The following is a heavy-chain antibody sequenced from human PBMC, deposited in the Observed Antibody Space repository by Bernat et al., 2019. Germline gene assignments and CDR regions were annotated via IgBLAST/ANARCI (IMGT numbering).Heavy chain of an antibody. Sequence: QVQLQQWGAGLLKPSETLSLTCAVYGGSFSGYYWSWIRQSPGKGLEWIGEINHSGSTNYNPSLKSRVTISVDTSKNQFSLKLSSVTAADTAVYYCARGLVAKMVQGVIISALFDPWGQGTLVTVSS. CDR1: GGSFSGYY. CDR2: INHSGST. CDR3: ARGLVAKMVQGVIISALFDP. D-gene: IGHD3-10*01. J-gene: IGHJ5*02. V-gene: IGHV4-34*01.